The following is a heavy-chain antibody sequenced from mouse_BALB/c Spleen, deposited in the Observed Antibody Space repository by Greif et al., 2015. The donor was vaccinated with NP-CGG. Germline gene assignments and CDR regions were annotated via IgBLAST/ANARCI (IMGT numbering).Heavy chain of an antibody. Sequence: QVQLQQSGPELVKPGASVKISCKASGYTFTDYYINWVKQEPGQGLEWIGWIYPGSGNTKYNEKFKDKATLTVDTSSSTAYMQLSSLTSGDTAVYFCARRTGTEAMDYWGQGTSVTVSS. V-gene: IGHV1-84*02. CDR3: ARRTGTEAMDY. CDR2: IYPGSGNT. CDR1: GYTFTDYY. J-gene: IGHJ4*01. D-gene: IGHD4-1*01.